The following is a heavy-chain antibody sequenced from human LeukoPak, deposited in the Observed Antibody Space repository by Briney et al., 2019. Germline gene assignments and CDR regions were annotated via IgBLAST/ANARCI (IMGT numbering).Heavy chain of an antibody. CDR1: GYTFTSYG. CDR3: VGGYYDSSGYSN. D-gene: IGHD3-22*01. V-gene: IGHV1-18*01. CDR2: ISAYNGNT. Sequence: ASVKVPCKASGYTFTSYGISWVRQAPGQGLEWMGWISAYNGNTNYAQKLQGRVTMTTDTSTSTAYMELRSLRSGDTAVYYCVGGYYDSSGYSNWGQGTLVTVSS. J-gene: IGHJ4*02.